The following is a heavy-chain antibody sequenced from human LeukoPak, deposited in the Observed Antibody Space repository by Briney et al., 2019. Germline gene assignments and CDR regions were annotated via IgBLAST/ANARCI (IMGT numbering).Heavy chain of an antibody. CDR1: GGSVSSFA. V-gene: IGHV1-69*05. Sequence: ASVKVSCKISGGSVSSFALSWMRQPPGQGPEWMGGFIPILRTPKDAQKFQGRVTITTDESTDTFYMELSGLRVEDTAVYYCATPSRGHGFYIWGQGTTVTVS. CDR3: ATPSRGHGFYI. CDR2: FIPILRTP. J-gene: IGHJ3*02. D-gene: IGHD3-10*01.